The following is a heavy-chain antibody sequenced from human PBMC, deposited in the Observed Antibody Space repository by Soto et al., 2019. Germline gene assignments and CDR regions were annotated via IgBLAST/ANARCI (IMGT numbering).Heavy chain of an antibody. Sequence: QVHLVESGGDVVQPGRSLRLSCAASGFTFSNYTIHWIRQTPVKGLEWVAVLSSDGGNKYYADSVKGRFTVSSDNSKNTLYLRMNSLRPEDSALYYCATLIGGSSSSVDFWGQGTLVTVSS. CDR1: GFTFSNYT. D-gene: IGHD6-6*01. J-gene: IGHJ4*01. V-gene: IGHV3-30-3*01. CDR2: LSSDGGNK. CDR3: ATLIGGSSSSVDF.